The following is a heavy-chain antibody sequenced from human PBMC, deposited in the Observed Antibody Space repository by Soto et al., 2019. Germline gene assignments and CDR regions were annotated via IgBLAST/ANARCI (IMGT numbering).Heavy chain of an antibody. J-gene: IGHJ6*02. CDR1: GYTFTSYG. Sequence: ASVKVSCKASGYTFTSYGISWVRQSPGQGLEWMGWISAYNGNTNYAQKLQGRVTMTTDTSTSTAYMELRGLRSDDTAVYYCARMGGYMTNGYYYGMDVWGQGTTVTVSS. V-gene: IGHV1-18*01. CDR3: ARMGGYMTNGYYYGMDV. D-gene: IGHD1-1*01. CDR2: ISAYNGNT.